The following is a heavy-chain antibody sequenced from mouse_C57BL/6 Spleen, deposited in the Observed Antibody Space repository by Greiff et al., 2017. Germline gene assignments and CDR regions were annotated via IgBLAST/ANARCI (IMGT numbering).Heavy chain of an antibody. CDR3: ARREYGYQFAY. D-gene: IGHD2-2*01. J-gene: IGHJ3*01. CDR2: IDPSDSYT. CDR1: GYTFTSYW. Sequence: QVQLQQPGAELVMPGASVKLSCKASGYTFTSYWMHWVKQRPGQGLEWIGEIDPSDSYTNYNQKFKGKSTLTVDKSSSTAYMQLSSLTSEDSAVYYCARREYGYQFAYWGQGTLVTVSA. V-gene: IGHV1-69*01.